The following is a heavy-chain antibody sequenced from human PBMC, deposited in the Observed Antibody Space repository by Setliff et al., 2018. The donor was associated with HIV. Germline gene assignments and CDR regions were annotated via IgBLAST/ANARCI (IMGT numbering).Heavy chain of an antibody. CDR3: ARLAAAGTYDVDY. V-gene: IGHV4-39*01. CDR2: INNSGKT. J-gene: IGHJ4*02. CDR1: GDSISSLGYY. D-gene: IGHD6-13*01. Sequence: PSETLSLTCTVSGDSISSLGYYWGWIRQPPGKGLEWIGIINNSGKTFYNPSLKSRITMSVDTSKNQFSLKLNSVTAADTATYYCARLAAAGTYDVDYWGQGTLVTVSS.